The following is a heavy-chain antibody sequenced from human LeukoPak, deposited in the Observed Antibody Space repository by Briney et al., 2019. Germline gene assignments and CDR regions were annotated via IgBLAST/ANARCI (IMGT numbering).Heavy chain of an antibody. CDR1: GYTFTSYG. Sequence: ASVKVSCKASGYTFTSYGISWVRQAPGQGLEWMGWISTYNGGTNYAQKLQGRVTMTTDTSTNTAYMELRTLRSDNTAVYYCARAWYYYYMDVWGKGTTVTISS. CDR2: ISTYNGGT. J-gene: IGHJ6*03. V-gene: IGHV1-18*01. CDR3: ARAWYYYYMDV.